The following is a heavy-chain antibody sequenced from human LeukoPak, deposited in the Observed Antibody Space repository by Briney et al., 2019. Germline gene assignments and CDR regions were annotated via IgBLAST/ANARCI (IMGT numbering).Heavy chain of an antibody. CDR1: GGSISSGSYY. CDR3: ARDRYCGTSCYDQGAFDI. Sequence: TLSLTCTVSGGSISSGSYYWSWIRQPAGKGLEWIGRIYTSGSTNYNPSLKSRVTISVDTSKNQFSLKLSSVTAADTAVYYCARDRYCGTSCYDQGAFDIWGQGTMVTVSS. CDR2: IYTSGST. D-gene: IGHD2-2*01. V-gene: IGHV4-61*02. J-gene: IGHJ3*02.